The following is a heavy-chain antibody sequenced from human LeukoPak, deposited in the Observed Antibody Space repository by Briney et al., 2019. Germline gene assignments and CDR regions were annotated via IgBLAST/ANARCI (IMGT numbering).Heavy chain of an antibody. CDR1: GGSITSSGYS. Sequence: SETLSLTCTVSGGSITSSGYSWGWIRQPPGKGLEWIGTIYCRGYTNYNPSLKSLFTISVDTSKNQFSLKVSSGTAADTAVYYCAGRSGDGYYFFDYWGQGTLVTVSS. D-gene: IGHD3-22*01. CDR2: IYCRGYT. V-gene: IGHV4-39*01. CDR3: AGRSGDGYYFFDY. J-gene: IGHJ4*02.